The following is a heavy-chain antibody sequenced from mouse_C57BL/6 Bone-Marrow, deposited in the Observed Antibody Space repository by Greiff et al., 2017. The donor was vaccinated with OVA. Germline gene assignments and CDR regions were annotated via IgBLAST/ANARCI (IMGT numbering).Heavy chain of an antibody. CDR2: INPNNGGT. CDR3: ARSPPYYYGSSYDAMDY. Sequence: VQLQQPGPELVKPGASVKIPCKASGYTFTDYNMDWVKQSHGKSLEWIGDINPNNGGTIYNQKFKGKATLTVDKSSSTAYMELRSLTSEDTAVYYCARSPPYYYGSSYDAMDYWGQGTSVTVSS. CDR1: GYTFTDYN. V-gene: IGHV1-18*01. D-gene: IGHD1-1*01. J-gene: IGHJ4*01.